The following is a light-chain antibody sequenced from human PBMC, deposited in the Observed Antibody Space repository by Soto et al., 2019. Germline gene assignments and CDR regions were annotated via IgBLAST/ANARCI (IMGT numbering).Light chain of an antibody. CDR2: KAS. Sequence: DIQMTPSPSTLSASVGDRVAITCRASQSISDWLAWYQQKPGKAPKLLISKASSLESGVPSRFSGSGSGTDFTLTISSLQPDDFATYYCQQYNSYSLTFGGGTKVDIK. V-gene: IGKV1-5*03. J-gene: IGKJ4*02. CDR3: QQYNSYSLT. CDR1: QSISDW.